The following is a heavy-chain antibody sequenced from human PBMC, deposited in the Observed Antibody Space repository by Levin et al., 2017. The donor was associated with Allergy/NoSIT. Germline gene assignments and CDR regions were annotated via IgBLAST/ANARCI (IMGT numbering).Heavy chain of an antibody. J-gene: IGHJ5*02. CDR1: GYTFTSYD. Sequence: GESLKISCKASGYTFTSYDINWVRQATGQGLEWMGWMNPNSGNTGYAQKFQGRVTMTRNTSISTAYMELSSLRSEDTAVYYCARARPRRSMNWFDPWGQGTLVTVSS. CDR2: MNPNSGNT. CDR3: ARARPRRSMNWFDP. D-gene: IGHD1-1*01. V-gene: IGHV1-8*01.